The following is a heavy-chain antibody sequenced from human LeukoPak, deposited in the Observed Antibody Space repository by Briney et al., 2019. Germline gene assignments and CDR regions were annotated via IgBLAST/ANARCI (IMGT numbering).Heavy chain of an antibody. J-gene: IGHJ4*02. V-gene: IGHV3-74*01. CDR3: ARDLGWDLDLKFDY. D-gene: IGHD1-26*01. CDR1: GFTFKLYW. CDR2: INDDGSDT. Sequence: GGSLRLSCAASGFTFKLYWMHWVRQVPGKRPVWVSRINDDGSDTIYADSVRGRFTISRDDAKNSLYLQMNSLRAEDSAVYYCARDLGWDLDLKFDYWGQGTLVTVSS.